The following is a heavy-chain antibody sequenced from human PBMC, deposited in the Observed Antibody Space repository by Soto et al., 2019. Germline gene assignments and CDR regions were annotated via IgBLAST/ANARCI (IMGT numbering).Heavy chain of an antibody. CDR1: GFSFSIYG. J-gene: IGHJ4*02. D-gene: IGHD5-18*01. Sequence: QVQLVESGGGVVQPGRSLRLSCAASGFSFSIYGMYWVRQAPGKGLEWVAAISYDGSNKYHADSVKGRFTISRDNSKNTLYLQMNSLRVEDTAVYYCAKDIVRYTYGACDYWGQGALVTVSS. CDR2: ISYDGSNK. CDR3: AKDIVRYTYGACDY. V-gene: IGHV3-30*18.